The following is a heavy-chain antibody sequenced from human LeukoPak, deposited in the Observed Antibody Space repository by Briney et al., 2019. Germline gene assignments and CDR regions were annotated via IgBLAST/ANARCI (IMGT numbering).Heavy chain of an antibody. CDR2: INSDGSST. D-gene: IGHD3-16*01. J-gene: IGHJ3*02. Sequence: GGSLRPSCAASGFTFSSYWMHWVRQAPGKGLVWVSRINSDGSSTSYADSVKGRFTISRDNAKNTLYLQMNSLRAEDTAVYYCARGGGQGRDAFDIWGQGTMVTVSS. CDR1: GFTFSSYW. V-gene: IGHV3-74*01. CDR3: ARGGGQGRDAFDI.